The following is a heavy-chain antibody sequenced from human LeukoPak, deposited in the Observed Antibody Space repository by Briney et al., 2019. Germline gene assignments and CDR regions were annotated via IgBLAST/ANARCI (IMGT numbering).Heavy chain of an antibody. CDR3: ARHHFGSGSWLFDL. D-gene: IGHD3-10*01. Sequence: SETLSLTCSVSGGSISKYYWSWIRQPPGKGLEWIGYIYHSGSTNYNPSLNSRVTISVDTSRNQFSLKLSSVTAADTAVYYGARHHFGSGSWLFDLWGQGILVTVSS. CDR2: IYHSGST. J-gene: IGHJ5*02. V-gene: IGHV4-59*08. CDR1: GGSISKYY.